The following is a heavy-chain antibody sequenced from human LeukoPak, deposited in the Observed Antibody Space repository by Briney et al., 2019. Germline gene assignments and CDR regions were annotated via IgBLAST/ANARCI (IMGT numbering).Heavy chain of an antibody. CDR1: GYTFTSYY. CDR2: INPSGGST. V-gene: IGHV1-46*01. Sequence: ASVKVSCKASGYTFTSYYMHWVRQAPGQGLEWMGIINPSGGSTSYAQKFQGRVTMTRDTSTSTVYMELSSLRSEDTAVYYCARDCGITYDFWSGYSKVQYYMDVWGKGTTVTVSS. J-gene: IGHJ6*03. CDR3: ARDCGITYDFWSGYSKVQYYMDV. D-gene: IGHD3-3*01.